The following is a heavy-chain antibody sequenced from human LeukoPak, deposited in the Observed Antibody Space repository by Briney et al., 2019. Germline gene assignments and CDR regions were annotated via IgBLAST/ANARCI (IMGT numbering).Heavy chain of an antibody. Sequence: SETLSLTCTVSGGSISSYYWSWIRQPPGKGLEWIGYIYYSGSTNYNPSLKSRVTISVDTSKNQFSLKLSSVTAADTAVYYCARGARYCSSTSCYPGMYYYYYMDVWGKGTTVTVSS. CDR3: ARGARYCSSTSCYPGMYYYYYMDV. CDR2: IYYSGST. J-gene: IGHJ6*03. D-gene: IGHD2-2*01. V-gene: IGHV4-59*01. CDR1: GGSISSYY.